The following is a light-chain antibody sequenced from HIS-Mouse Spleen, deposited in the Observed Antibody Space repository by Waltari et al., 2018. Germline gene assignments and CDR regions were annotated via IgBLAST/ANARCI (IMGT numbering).Light chain of an antibody. CDR1: SSDVGCYNL. CDR2: EGS. V-gene: IGLV2-23*01. CDR3: CSYAGSSTWV. Sequence: QSALTQPASVSGSPGQSITISCTATSSDVGCYNLVSWYQQHPGKAPKPMIYEGSKRPSGVSNRFSGSKSGNTASLTISGLQAEDEADYYCCSYAGSSTWVFGGGTKLTVL. J-gene: IGLJ3*02.